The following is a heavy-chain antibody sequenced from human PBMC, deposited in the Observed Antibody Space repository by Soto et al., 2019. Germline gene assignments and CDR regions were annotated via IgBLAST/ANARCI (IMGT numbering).Heavy chain of an antibody. J-gene: IGHJ1*01. Sequence: QVQLVESGGGVVQPGRSLRLSCAASGFSFSNYVMQWIRQGPGKGLEWVAAISLDGITKLYADSVKGRFTVSRDNSKNTLYVQKDTLRAEDTAVYYCATEDHSSGHAGTFYHWGQGTLVTVAS. CDR2: ISLDGITK. CDR3: ATEDHSSGHAGTFYH. D-gene: IGHD3-22*01. V-gene: IGHV3-30*04. CDR1: GFSFSNYV.